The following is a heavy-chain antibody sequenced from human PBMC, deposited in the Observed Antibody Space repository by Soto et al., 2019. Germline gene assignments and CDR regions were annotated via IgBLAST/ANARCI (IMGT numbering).Heavy chain of an antibody. V-gene: IGHV1-69*13. J-gene: IGHJ3*02. Sequence: SSVKVSCKASGGTFSSYAISWVRQAPGQGLEWMGGIIPIFGTANYAQKFQGRVTITADASTSTAYMELRSLRSDDTAVYYCARGTMIWAFDIWGQGTMVTVSS. D-gene: IGHD3-22*01. CDR2: IIPIFGTA. CDR1: GGTFSSYA. CDR3: ARGTMIWAFDI.